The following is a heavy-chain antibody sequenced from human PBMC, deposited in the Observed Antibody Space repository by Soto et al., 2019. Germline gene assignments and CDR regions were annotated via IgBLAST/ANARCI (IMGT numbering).Heavy chain of an antibody. CDR3: ARQITIFDY. Sequence: QITLKESGPTLVKPTQTLTLTCTFSGFSLSTSGVGVGWIRQPPGKALEWLALIYWDDDKRYSPSLKSRLTXXKDTSKTQVVLTMTNMDPVDTATYYCARQITIFDYWGQGTLVTVSS. V-gene: IGHV2-5*02. D-gene: IGHD3-10*01. CDR2: IYWDDDK. J-gene: IGHJ4*02. CDR1: GFSLSTSGVG.